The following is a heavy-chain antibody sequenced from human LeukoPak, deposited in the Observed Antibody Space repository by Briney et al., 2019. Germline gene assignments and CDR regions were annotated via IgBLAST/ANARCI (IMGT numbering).Heavy chain of an antibody. V-gene: IGHV3-30*04. Sequence: GRSLRLSCAASGFTFSSYAMHWVRQAPGKGLEWVAVISYDGSNEYYADSVKGRFTISRDNSKNTLYVQMNSLRAEDTAVYYCARNPGYCSGDNCYYFDYWGQGTLVAVSS. CDR3: ARNPGYCSGDNCYYFDY. J-gene: IGHJ4*02. CDR1: GFTFSSYA. CDR2: ISYDGSNE. D-gene: IGHD2-15*01.